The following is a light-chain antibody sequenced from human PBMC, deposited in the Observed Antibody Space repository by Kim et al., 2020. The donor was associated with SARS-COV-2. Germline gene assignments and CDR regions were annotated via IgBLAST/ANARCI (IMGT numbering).Light chain of an antibody. CDR3: QLYGSSPLYT. J-gene: IGKJ2*01. Sequence: EIVLTQSPGTLFLSVGEGATLSCRASQSVASHYLAWYQHKPGQAPRLLISGASNRASGIPDRFSASGSGTDFTLTISRLEPEDFALYYCQLYGSSPLYTFGQGTNLEI. V-gene: IGKV3-20*01. CDR1: QSVASHY. CDR2: GAS.